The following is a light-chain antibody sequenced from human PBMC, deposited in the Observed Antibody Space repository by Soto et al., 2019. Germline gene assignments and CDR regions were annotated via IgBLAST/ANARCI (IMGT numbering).Light chain of an antibody. CDR1: SGSVSTNNY. CDR3: VLYMGRGIWV. Sequence: QAVVTQEPSFSVSPGGTVTLTCALSSGSVSTNNYPSWCQQTPGQPPRTLIFRTNTRSSGVPDRFSGSILGSKAALTITRAQADDESDYYCVLYMGRGIWVFGGGTKLTVL. J-gene: IGLJ3*02. V-gene: IGLV8-61*01. CDR2: RTN.